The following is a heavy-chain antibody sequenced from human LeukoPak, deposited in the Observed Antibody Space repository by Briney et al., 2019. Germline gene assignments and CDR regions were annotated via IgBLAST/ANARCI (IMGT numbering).Heavy chain of an antibody. CDR1: GFTFSRYW. J-gene: IGHJ3*02. D-gene: IGHD4-17*01. CDR2: IKQDGSEK. V-gene: IGHV3-7*03. CDR3: AKDFTVTPGVDAFDI. Sequence: GGSLRLSCAASGFTFSRYWMNWVRQAPGKGLEWVANIKQDGSEKYYVDSVKGRFTISRDNAKNSLYLQMNSLRAEDSALYYCAKDFTVTPGVDAFDIWGQGTMVTVSS.